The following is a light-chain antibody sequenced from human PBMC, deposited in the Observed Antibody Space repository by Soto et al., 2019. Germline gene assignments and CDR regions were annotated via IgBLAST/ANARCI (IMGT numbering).Light chain of an antibody. CDR1: QSVSNN. CDR3: QQYNNWPPYS. Sequence: VMTQSPVTLSVSPGDRATLSCWASQSVSNNLAWYQQKPGQAPRLLIYGASTRATGIPARFSGSGSGTEFTLTISSLQSEDFAVYFCQQYNNWPPYSVGQGTKLESK. J-gene: IGKJ2*03. V-gene: IGKV3-15*01. CDR2: GAS.